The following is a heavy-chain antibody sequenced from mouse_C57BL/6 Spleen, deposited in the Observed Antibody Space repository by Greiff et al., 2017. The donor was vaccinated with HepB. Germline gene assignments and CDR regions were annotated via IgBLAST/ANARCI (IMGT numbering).Heavy chain of an antibody. D-gene: IGHD3-2*02. Sequence: QVQLKQPGAELVKPGASVKLSCKASGYTFTSYWMHWVKQRPGQGLEWIGMIHPNSGSTNYNEKFKSKATLTVDKSSSTAYMQLSSLTSEDSAVYYCARGSGYVYFDYWGQGTTLTVSS. V-gene: IGHV1-64*01. J-gene: IGHJ2*01. CDR2: IHPNSGST. CDR1: GYTFTSYW. CDR3: ARGSGYVYFDY.